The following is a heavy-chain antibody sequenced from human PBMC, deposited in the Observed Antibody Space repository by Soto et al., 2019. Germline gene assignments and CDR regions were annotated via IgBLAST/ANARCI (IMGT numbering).Heavy chain of an antibody. J-gene: IGHJ4*02. Sequence: EVQLLESGGGLVQPGGSLRLSCAASGFTFSSYAMSRVRQATGKGLEWVSGISGSGGSTYYADSVKGRFTISRDNSKNTLYLQMNSLRGEDTAVYYCAKDLYRYDNWGQGTLVTVSS. CDR2: ISGSGGST. CDR1: GFTFSSYA. D-gene: IGHD2-15*01. CDR3: AKDLYRYDN. V-gene: IGHV3-23*01.